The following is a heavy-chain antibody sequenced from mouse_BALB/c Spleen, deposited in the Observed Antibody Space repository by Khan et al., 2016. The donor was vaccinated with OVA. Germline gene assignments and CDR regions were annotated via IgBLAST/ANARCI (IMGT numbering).Heavy chain of an antibody. CDR2: ISSSGST. CDR1: GYSITSGYG. D-gene: IGHD1-2*01. Sequence: EVQLQESGPGLVKPSQSLSLTCTVTGYSITSGYGWNWIRQFPGNHMEWMGYISSSGSTNYNQSLKSRISITRDTSKNQFFLQLNSVTTEDKATYYCARTARINYWGQGTTLTVSS. CDR3: ARTARINY. J-gene: IGHJ2*01. V-gene: IGHV3-2*02.